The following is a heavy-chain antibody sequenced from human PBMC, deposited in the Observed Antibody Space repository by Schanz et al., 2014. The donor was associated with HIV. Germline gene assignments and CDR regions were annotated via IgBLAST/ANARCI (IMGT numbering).Heavy chain of an antibody. CDR2: ISAYNGNT. Sequence: QVQLVQSGAEVKKPGASVKVSCKASGYTFSSYGISWVRQAPGQGLEWMGWISAYNGNTNYAQNLQGRVTMTTDTFFFKVFIFFFILRSDETAVYYCARDSTDYYDSSGYQYWGQGTLVTVSS. CDR3: ARDSTDYYDSSGYQY. CDR1: GYTFSSYG. J-gene: IGHJ4*02. D-gene: IGHD3-22*01. V-gene: IGHV1-18*04.